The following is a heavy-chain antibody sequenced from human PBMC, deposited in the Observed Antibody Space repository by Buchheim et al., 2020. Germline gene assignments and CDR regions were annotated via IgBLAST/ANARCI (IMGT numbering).Heavy chain of an antibody. D-gene: IGHD3-10*01. CDR1: GFTFSFSF. V-gene: IGHV3-23*01. Sequence: EVQLLESGGGLVQPGGSLRLSFSASGFTFSFSFLSWVRQAPGKGLEWVSSMSSGDNTNYADSVKGRFTITRDNSKNTQYLQMDSLRAEDTAIYYCAKKSPYGGPDYWGQGTL. CDR2: MSSGDNT. CDR3: AKKSPYGGPDY. J-gene: IGHJ4*02.